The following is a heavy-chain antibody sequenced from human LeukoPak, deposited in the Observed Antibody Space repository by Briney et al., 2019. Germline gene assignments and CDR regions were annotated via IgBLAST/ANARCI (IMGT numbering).Heavy chain of an antibody. V-gene: IGHV4-39*01. CDR3: ARLDYYDLVPFDL. J-gene: IGHJ5*02. CDR1: GDSISTTKYY. D-gene: IGHD3-3*01. CDR2: IYYSGST. Sequence: SETLSLTCTVSGDSISTTKYYWGWIRQPPGKGLEWIGSIYYSGSTYYNPSLKSRVTISVDTSKNQFSLKLSSATAAGTAVYYCARLDYYDLVPFDLWGQGTLVTVSS.